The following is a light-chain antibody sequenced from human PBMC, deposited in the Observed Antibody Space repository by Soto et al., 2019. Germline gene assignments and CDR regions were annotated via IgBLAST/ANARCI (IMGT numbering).Light chain of an antibody. CDR2: GNS. V-gene: IGLV1-40*01. CDR1: SSNIWAGYD. J-gene: IGLJ2*01. Sequence: QAVVTQPPSVSGAPGQRVTISCTGSSSNIWAGYDVHWYQQLPGTAPKLLIHGNSNRPSGVPDRFSGSKSGTSASLAITGLQAEDEADYYCQSYDSSLSGSVFGGGTKLTVL. CDR3: QSYDSSLSGSV.